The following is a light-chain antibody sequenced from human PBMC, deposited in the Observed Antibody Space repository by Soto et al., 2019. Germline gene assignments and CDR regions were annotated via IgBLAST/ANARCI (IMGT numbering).Light chain of an antibody. CDR3: QQYKSYFRT. CDR2: EAS. CDR1: QSISSW. J-gene: IGKJ1*01. Sequence: DIQMTQSPSTLSASVGDRVTITCRASQSISSWLAWYQQKPGKAPNLLIYEASSLDSGVPSRFCGSGSGTEFTLTISSLQPDEFGTYYCQQYKSYFRTFGQGTKVEIK. V-gene: IGKV1-5*03.